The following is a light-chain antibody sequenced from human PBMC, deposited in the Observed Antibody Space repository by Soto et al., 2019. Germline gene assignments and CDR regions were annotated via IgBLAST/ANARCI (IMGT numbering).Light chain of an antibody. CDR2: GNT. CDR1: SSNIGGNY. CDR3: ASWDDSLKSPV. Sequence: QSVLTQPPSASGTPGQRVTISCSGSSSNIGGNYVSWYQQFPGTAPKLLIYGNTQRPSGVPDRFSGSKSGTSASLAISGLRSEDGGDYYCASWDDSLKSPVFGGGTKLTVL. J-gene: IGLJ3*02. V-gene: IGLV1-47*02.